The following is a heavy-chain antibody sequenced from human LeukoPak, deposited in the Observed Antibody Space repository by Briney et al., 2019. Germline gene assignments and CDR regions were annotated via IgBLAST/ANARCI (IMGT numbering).Heavy chain of an antibody. D-gene: IGHD6-19*01. V-gene: IGHV3-23*01. CDR3: ARRGAGSGGLDY. J-gene: IGHJ4*02. CDR1: GFSFSLYA. Sequence: PGGSLRLSCAASGFSFSLYAMNWDRQAPGKGLEWVSTIIETGASPYYADSVRGRFTVSRDSSKNMFYLQMNSLRAEDTAIYYCARRGAGSGGLDYWGQGTLVTVSS. CDR2: IIETGASP.